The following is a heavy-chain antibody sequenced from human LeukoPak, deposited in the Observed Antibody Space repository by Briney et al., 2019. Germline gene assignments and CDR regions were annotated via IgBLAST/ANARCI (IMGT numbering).Heavy chain of an antibody. CDR1: GFTFSSYG. J-gene: IGHJ4*02. D-gene: IGHD3-10*01. V-gene: IGHV3-30*18. CDR3: AKERGAFDY. CDR2: ISFDGSNK. Sequence: PWRSLRLSCAASGFTFSSYGMHWVRQAPGKRLEWVAVISFDGSNKQYADSVKGRFTISRDNSKNTLYLQMNSLRAEDTAVYYCAKERGAFDYWGQGTLVTVSS.